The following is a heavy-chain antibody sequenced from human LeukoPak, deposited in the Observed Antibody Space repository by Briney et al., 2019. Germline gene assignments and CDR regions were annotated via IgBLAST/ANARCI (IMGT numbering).Heavy chain of an antibody. D-gene: IGHD1-26*01. V-gene: IGHV1-46*01. CDR1: GYTFTSYY. CDR3: AREGGSYYLGAFDI. CDR2: IIPIFGTA. J-gene: IGHJ3*02. Sequence: ASVKVSCKASGYTFTSYYMHWVRQAPGQGLEWMGGIIPIFGTANCAQKFQGRVTMTRDMSTSTVYMELSSLRSEDTAVYYCAREGGSYYLGAFDIWGQGTMVTVSS.